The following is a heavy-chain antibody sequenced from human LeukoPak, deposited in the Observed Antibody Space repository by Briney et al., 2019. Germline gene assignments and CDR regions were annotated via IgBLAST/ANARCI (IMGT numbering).Heavy chain of an antibody. Sequence: ASVKVSCKASGGTFSSYAISWVRQAPGQGLEWMGGIIPIFGTANYAQKFQGRVTITADESTSTAYMELSSLRSEDTAVYYCARGEDTAMRVHYYYYMDVWGKGTTVTISS. CDR2: IIPIFGTA. CDR1: GGTFSSYA. V-gene: IGHV1-69*13. CDR3: ARGEDTAMRVHYYYYMDV. D-gene: IGHD5-18*01. J-gene: IGHJ6*03.